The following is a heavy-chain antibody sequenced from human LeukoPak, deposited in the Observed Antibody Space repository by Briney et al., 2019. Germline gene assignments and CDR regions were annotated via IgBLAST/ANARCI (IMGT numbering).Heavy chain of an antibody. CDR3: ARTLPLYCSSTSCCSPYHAFDI. CDR2: IYYSGST. CDR1: GGSISSYY. Sequence: PSETLSLTCTVSGGSISSYYWSWIRQPPGKGLEWIGYIYYSGSTNYNPSLKSRVTISVDTSKNQFSLKLSSVTAADTAVYYCARTLPLYCSSTSCCSPYHAFDIWGQGTMVTVSS. D-gene: IGHD2-2*01. V-gene: IGHV4-59*01. J-gene: IGHJ3*02.